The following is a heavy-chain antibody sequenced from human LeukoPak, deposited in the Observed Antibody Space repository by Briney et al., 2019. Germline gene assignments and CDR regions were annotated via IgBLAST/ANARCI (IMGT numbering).Heavy chain of an antibody. J-gene: IGHJ6*03. CDR3: ARDREGYADFYSYMDV. CDR2: ISYDGSNK. D-gene: IGHD5-12*01. CDR1: GFTFSSYA. V-gene: IGHV3-30*04. Sequence: GGSLRLSCAASGFTFSSYAMHWARQAPGKWLEWVAVISYDGSNKYYADSVKGRFTISRDNSKNRLYLQMNSLRVEDTAVYYCARDREGYADFYSYMDVWGKGTTVTVSS.